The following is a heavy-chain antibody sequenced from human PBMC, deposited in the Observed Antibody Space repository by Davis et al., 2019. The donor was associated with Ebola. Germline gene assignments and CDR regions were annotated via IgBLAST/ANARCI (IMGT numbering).Heavy chain of an antibody. Sequence: GESLTISCAASFFTFSSYAMSWVRQAPGKGLEWVSVISGSGGSTNYVDSVKGRFTISRDNSKNTLYLQMNSLRAEDTAVYYCAKSRRYCSGGSCWSLDYWGQGTLVTVSS. CDR1: FFTFSSYA. CDR3: AKSRRYCSGGSCWSLDY. J-gene: IGHJ4*02. D-gene: IGHD2-15*01. V-gene: IGHV3-23*01. CDR2: ISGSGGST.